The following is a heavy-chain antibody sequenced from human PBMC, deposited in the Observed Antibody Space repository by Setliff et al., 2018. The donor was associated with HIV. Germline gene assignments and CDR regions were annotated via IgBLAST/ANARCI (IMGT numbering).Heavy chain of an antibody. D-gene: IGHD2-2*01. V-gene: IGHV3-15*01. CDR3: TTLYCTTTSCYLGLGY. CDR2: IKSKPDGGAT. Sequence: GGSLRLSCAVSGFTFSNAWMNWVRQAPGKGLEWIGRIKSKPDGGATDYATPVKGRFTISRDDSKNTLYLQMNSLKTEDTAVYYCTTLYCTTTSCYLGLGYRGQGTLVTVSS. CDR1: GFTFSNAW. J-gene: IGHJ4*02.